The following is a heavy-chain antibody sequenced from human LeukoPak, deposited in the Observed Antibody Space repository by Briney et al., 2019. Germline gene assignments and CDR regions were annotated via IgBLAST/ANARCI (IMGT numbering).Heavy chain of an antibody. J-gene: IGHJ4*02. Sequence: PGGSLRLSCAASGFTVSSNYMSWVRQAPGKGLEWVSVIYSGGSTYYADSMKGRFTISRDNSKNTLYLQMNSLRAEDTAVYYCARGNYYDSSGLLDHWGQGTLVTVSS. CDR1: GFTVSSNY. CDR2: IYSGGST. V-gene: IGHV3-66*01. CDR3: ARGNYYDSSGLLDH. D-gene: IGHD3-22*01.